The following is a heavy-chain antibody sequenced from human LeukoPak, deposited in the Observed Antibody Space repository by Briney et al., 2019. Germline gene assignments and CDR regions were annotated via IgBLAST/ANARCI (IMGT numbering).Heavy chain of an antibody. V-gene: IGHV3-30-3*01. CDR1: GFTFSSYA. Sequence: GGSLRLSCAASGFTFSSYAMHWVRQAPGKGLEWVAVISYDGSNKYYADSVKGRFTISRDNSKNTLYLQMNSLRAEDTAEYYCAGDFSSSWTTRLDYWGQGTLVTVSS. D-gene: IGHD6-13*01. J-gene: IGHJ4*02. CDR3: AGDFSSSWTTRLDY. CDR2: ISYDGSNK.